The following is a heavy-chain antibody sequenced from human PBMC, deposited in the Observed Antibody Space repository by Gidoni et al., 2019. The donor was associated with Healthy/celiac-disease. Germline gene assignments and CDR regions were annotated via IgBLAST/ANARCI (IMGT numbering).Heavy chain of an antibody. V-gene: IGHV4-59*01. CDR2: IYYSGST. J-gene: IGHJ3*02. Sequence: GYIYYSGSTNYNPSLKSRVTISVDTSKNQFSLKLSSVTAADTAVYYCARVRDSSGWHFPVNAFDIWGQGTMVTVSS. D-gene: IGHD6-19*01. CDR3: ARVRDSSGWHFPVNAFDI.